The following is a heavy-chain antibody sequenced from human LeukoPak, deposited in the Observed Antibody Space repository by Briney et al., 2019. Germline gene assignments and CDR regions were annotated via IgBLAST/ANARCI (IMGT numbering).Heavy chain of an antibody. CDR1: GGSITTYY. V-gene: IGHV4-59*01. CDR2: KYYTGDT. Sequence: SETLSLTCTVSGGSITTYYWNWIRQPPGKGLEWIGHKYYTGDTNYNPSLKSRVAISVDTSKNQFSLKVNSVTAADTAVYYCAREVYYYYMDVWGKGTTVTVSS. J-gene: IGHJ6*03. CDR3: AREVYYYYMDV.